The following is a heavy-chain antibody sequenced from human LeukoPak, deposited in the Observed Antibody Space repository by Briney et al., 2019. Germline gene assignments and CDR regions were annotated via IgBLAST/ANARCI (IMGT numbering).Heavy chain of an antibody. Sequence: GGSLRLSCAASGFTFSSYSTNWVRQAPGKGLEWLSSISTSGITKYYADSVKGRFTISRDHSKNSLYLQMNSLRDEDTAVYHCARMIASGWYYFDYWGQGTLVTVSS. V-gene: IGHV3-48*02. J-gene: IGHJ4*02. D-gene: IGHD6-19*01. CDR1: GFTFSSYS. CDR2: ISTSGITK. CDR3: ARMIASGWYYFDY.